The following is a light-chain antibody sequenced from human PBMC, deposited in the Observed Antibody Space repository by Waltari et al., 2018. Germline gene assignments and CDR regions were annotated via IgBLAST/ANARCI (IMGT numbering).Light chain of an antibody. Sequence: DIVMTQSPDSLAVSLGERATINCKSSQSLLYSSNNKNSLAWYQQKPGQSPKLLISGASTRQSGVPDRFRGSGSGTDLTLTISSLQAADVAVYYCQQEFDTLGEPTCGQGTKLEIK. CDR3: QQEFDTLGEPT. J-gene: IGKJ2*01. V-gene: IGKV4-1*01. CDR1: QSLLYSSNNKNS. CDR2: GAS.